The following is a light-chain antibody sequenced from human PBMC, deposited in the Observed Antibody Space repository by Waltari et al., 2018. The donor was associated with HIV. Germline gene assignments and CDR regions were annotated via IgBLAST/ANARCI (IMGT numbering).Light chain of an antibody. CDR2: DNK. J-gene: IGLJ2*01. Sequence: QSVLTQPPSVSAAPGQKVTISCSGSSSNIGSNYVSWYQQLPGTAPKFLIYDNKKRPSGIPDRFSGSKSGTSATLGITGLQTGDEADYYCATWDSSLSAVVFGGGTKLTVL. V-gene: IGLV1-51*01. CDR3: ATWDSSLSAVV. CDR1: SSNIGSNY.